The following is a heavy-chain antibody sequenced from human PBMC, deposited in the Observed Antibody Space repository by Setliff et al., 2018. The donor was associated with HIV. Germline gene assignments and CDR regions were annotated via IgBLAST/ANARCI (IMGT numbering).Heavy chain of an antibody. CDR2: IRAYNGNT. J-gene: IGHJ6*03. CDR1: GYTFTSYG. CDR3: ARIGRTPYYYYYMDV. D-gene: IGHD2-2*01. V-gene: IGHV1-18*01. Sequence: ASVKVSCKASGYTFTSYGISWVRQAPGHGLEWMGYIRAYNGNTNYAPKFQGRLTMTRNTSTGTVYMELSSLRSEDTAVYYCARIGRTPYYYYYMDVWGKGTTVTVSS.